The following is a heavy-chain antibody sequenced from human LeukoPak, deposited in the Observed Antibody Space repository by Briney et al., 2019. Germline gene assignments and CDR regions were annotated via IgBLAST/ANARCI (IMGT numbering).Heavy chain of an antibody. CDR2: INAANGNT. D-gene: IGHD2-2*02. J-gene: IGHJ5*02. Sequence: GASVKASCKASGYTFSSYALHWVRQAPGQGLEWMGWINAANGNTKYSQNFQGRVTITRDTSATTAYMELSGLRSEDTAVYYCAREGMWDCSSNTCYRWFDPWGQGTLVTVSS. CDR1: GYTFSSYA. CDR3: AREGMWDCSSNTCYRWFDP. V-gene: IGHV1-3*01.